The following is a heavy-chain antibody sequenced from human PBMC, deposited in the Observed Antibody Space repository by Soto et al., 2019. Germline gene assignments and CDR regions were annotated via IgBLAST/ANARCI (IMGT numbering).Heavy chain of an antibody. CDR2: ISGSGGST. V-gene: IGHV3-23*01. J-gene: IGHJ4*02. CDR1: GFNFSSYA. CDR3: AKDLGRIAARPGPLDY. Sequence: GGSLRLSCAASGFNFSSYAMSWVRQAPGKGLEWVSAISGSGGSTYYADSVKGRFTISRDNSKNTLYLQMNSLRAEDTAVYYCAKDLGRIAARPGPLDYWGQGTLVTVSS. D-gene: IGHD6-6*01.